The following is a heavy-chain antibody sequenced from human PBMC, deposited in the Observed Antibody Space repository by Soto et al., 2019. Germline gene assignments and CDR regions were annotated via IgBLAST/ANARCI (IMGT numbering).Heavy chain of an antibody. V-gene: IGHV3-30-3*01. D-gene: IGHD1-26*01. Sequence: VQLVESGGGVVQPGRSLRLSCAASGFTFSTIPMNWVRQAPGKGLEWVAVISYDGSNKYYADSVKGRFTISRDNSNNTLYLQMNSLRAEETAVYYCARESGSYYPFDYWGQGTRVTVSS. CDR2: ISYDGSNK. CDR3: ARESGSYYPFDY. CDR1: GFTFSTIP. J-gene: IGHJ4*02.